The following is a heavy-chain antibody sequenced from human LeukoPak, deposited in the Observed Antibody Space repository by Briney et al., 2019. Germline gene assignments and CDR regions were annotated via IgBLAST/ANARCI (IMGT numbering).Heavy chain of an antibody. D-gene: IGHD3-3*01. J-gene: IGHJ5*02. Sequence: ASVKVSCKASGGTFSSYAISWVRQAPGQGLEWMGGIIPIFGTANHAQKFQGRVTITTDESTSTAYMELSSLRSEDTAVYYCARAKYDFWSGYYWSGRKRGLYNWFDPWGQGTLVTVSS. V-gene: IGHV1-69*05. CDR2: IIPIFGTA. CDR3: ARAKYDFWSGYYWSGRKRGLYNWFDP. CDR1: GGTFSSYA.